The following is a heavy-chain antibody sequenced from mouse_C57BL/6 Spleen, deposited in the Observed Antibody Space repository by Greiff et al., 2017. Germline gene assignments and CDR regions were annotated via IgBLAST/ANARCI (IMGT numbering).Heavy chain of an antibody. CDR2: IHPNSGST. CDR3: ARKSYGYYGWFAY. CDR1: GYTFTSYW. J-gene: IGHJ3*01. Sequence: VQLQQPGAELVKPGASVKLSCKASGYTFTSYWMHWVKQRPGQGLEWIGMIHPNSGSTNYNEKFKSKATLTVDKSSSTAYMQLSSLTSEDSAVYCCARKSYGYYGWFAYWGQGTLVTVSA. D-gene: IGHD2-3*01. V-gene: IGHV1-64*01.